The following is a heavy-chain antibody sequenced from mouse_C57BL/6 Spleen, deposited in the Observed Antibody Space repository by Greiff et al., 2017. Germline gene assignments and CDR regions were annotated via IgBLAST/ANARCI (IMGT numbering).Heavy chain of an antibody. Sequence: LQQSEGGLVQPGSSMKLSCTASGFTFSDYYMAWVRQVPEKGLEWVANINYDGSSTYYLDSLKSRFIISRDNAKNILYLQMSSLKSEDTATYYCARNWDRGYFDYWGQGTTLTVSS. CDR3: ARNWDRGYFDY. V-gene: IGHV5-16*01. D-gene: IGHD3-3*01. CDR2: INYDGSST. J-gene: IGHJ2*01. CDR1: GFTFSDYY.